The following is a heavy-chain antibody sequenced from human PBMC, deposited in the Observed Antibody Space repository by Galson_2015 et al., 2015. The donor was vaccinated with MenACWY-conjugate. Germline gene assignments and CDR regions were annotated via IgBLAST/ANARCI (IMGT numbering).Heavy chain of an antibody. Sequence: SLRLSCAASGFTFSTYWMSWVRQAPGKGLEWVANIKEDGSDKYYVDSMRGRFTISRDNAKNSLYLQMNSLRAEDTSLYFCAESLRNVAGLDLWGRGTLVTVSS. CDR1: GFTFSTYW. J-gene: IGHJ2*01. D-gene: IGHD6-19*01. CDR2: IKEDGSDK. V-gene: IGHV3-7*01. CDR3: AESLRNVAGLDL.